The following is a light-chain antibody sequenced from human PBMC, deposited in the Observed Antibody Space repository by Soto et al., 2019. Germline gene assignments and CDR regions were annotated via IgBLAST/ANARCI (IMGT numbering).Light chain of an antibody. Sequence: EIVLTQSPATLSLSPGERATLSCGATQSVRSSYLAWYQQKPGLAPRLLIYDASNRATGIPDRFSGSGSGTDFILTISRLEPEDFAVYYCQQYGSSPLTFGQGTRLEIK. CDR2: DAS. CDR3: QQYGSSPLT. J-gene: IGKJ5*01. CDR1: QSVRSSY. V-gene: IGKV3D-20*01.